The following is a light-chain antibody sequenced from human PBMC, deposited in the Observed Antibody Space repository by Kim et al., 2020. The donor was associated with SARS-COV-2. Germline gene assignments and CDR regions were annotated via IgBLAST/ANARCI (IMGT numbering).Light chain of an antibody. J-gene: IGKJ4*01. CDR2: GTS. V-gene: IGKV3-20*01. CDR1: QSVSSPY. CDR3: QQYGTSPRT. Sequence: SPGEGAALSCRASQSVSSPYLAWYQQKSGQAPRLLIYGTSTRATGTPDRFSGSGSVTDFTLTISRLEPEDFAVYYCQQYGTSPRTFGGGTKVDIK.